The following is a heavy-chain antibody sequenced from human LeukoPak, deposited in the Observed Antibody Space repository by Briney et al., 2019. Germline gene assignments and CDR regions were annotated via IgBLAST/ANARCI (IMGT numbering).Heavy chain of an antibody. Sequence: TGGSLRVSCAASGFNVSAKSMSWVRQTPGKGLEWVAVIYSTGITAYADSVKGRFSISRDNSKNILALPMNSLRVEDTAVYYCARSPHALWFGGGAFDYWGQGTLVTVSS. CDR3: ARSPHALWFGGGAFDY. J-gene: IGHJ4*02. D-gene: IGHD3-10*01. CDR1: GFNVSAKS. V-gene: IGHV3-53*01. CDR2: IYSTGIT.